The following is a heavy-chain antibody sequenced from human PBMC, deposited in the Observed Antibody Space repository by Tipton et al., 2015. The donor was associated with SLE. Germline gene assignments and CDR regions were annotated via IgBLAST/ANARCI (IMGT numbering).Heavy chain of an antibody. V-gene: IGHV3-NL1*01. CDR2: ISDVGGNT. CDR3: AKSTAAANFDY. Sequence: SLRLSCAASGFAFSYYAMHWVRQAPDKGLEWASSISDVGGNTYYADSVKGRFTISRDTSKNTLYLQMNSLRAEDTAVYYCAKSTAAANFDYWGQGTLVTVSS. CDR1: GFAFSYYA. J-gene: IGHJ4*02. D-gene: IGHD6-13*01.